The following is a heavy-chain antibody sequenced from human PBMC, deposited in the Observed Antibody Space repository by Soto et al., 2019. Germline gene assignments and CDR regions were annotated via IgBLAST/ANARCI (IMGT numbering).Heavy chain of an antibody. J-gene: IGHJ4*02. CDR1: GYTFTSYG. CDR2: ISAYNGNT. Sequence: GASVKVSCKASGYTFTSYGISWVRQAPGQGLEWMGWISAYNGNTNYAQKLQGRVTMTTDTSTSTAYMELRSLRSDDTAVYYCARDRLLSGYDSSGRDFDYWGQGTLVTVSS. D-gene: IGHD3-22*01. V-gene: IGHV1-18*01. CDR3: ARDRLLSGYDSSGRDFDY.